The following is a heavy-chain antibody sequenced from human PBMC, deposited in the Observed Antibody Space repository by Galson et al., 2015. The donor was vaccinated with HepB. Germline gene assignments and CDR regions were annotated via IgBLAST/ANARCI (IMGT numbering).Heavy chain of an antibody. J-gene: IGHJ5*02. CDR3: AKDPRGVGAMVTKLWFDP. Sequence: SLRLSCAASGFTFSSYAMSWVRQAPGKGLEWVSAISGSGGSTYYADSVKGRFTISRDNSKNTLYLQMNSLRAEDTAVYYCAKDPRGVGAMVTKLWFDPWGQGTLVTVSS. CDR2: ISGSGGST. D-gene: IGHD5-18*01. CDR1: GFTFSSYA. V-gene: IGHV3-23*01.